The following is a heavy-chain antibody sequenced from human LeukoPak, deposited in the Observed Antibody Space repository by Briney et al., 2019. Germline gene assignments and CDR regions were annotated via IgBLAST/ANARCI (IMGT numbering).Heavy chain of an antibody. CDR3: VRGTGY. J-gene: IGHJ4*02. CDR2: ISSNGDNT. CDR1: GFTFGTYV. Sequence: GGSLRLSCSVSGFTFGTYVMHWVRQAPGKGLEYVSAISSNGDNTYYADSVKGRFTISRDNSKNTLYLQMSSLRADDTAVYYCVRGTGYWGQGTLVTVSS. V-gene: IGHV3-64D*06.